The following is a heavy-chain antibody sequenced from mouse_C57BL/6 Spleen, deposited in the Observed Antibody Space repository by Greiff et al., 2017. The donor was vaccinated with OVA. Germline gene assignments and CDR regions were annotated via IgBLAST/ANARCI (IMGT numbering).Heavy chain of an antibody. J-gene: IGHJ1*03. CDR3: AEDWYFDV. Sequence: QVQLQQSGPELVKPGASVKISCKASGYAFSSSWMNWVKQRPGKGLEWIGRIYPGDGDTNYNGKFKGKATLTADKSPSTAYMQLSSLTSEDSAVYFCAEDWYFDVWGTGTTVTVSS. CDR2: IYPGDGDT. V-gene: IGHV1-82*01. CDR1: GYAFSSSW.